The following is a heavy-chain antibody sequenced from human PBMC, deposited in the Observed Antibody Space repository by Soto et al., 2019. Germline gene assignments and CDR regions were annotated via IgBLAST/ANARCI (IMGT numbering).Heavy chain of an antibody. CDR1: GGYVSSSSFY. CDR2: IYYSGST. CDR3: ARRDRQFYYDSSGYYGY. J-gene: IGHJ4*02. Sequence: PSETHPLTYTVSGGYVSSSSFYWGWIRQPPGKGLEWIGSIYYSGSTYYNPSLKSRVTISVDTSKNQFSLKLNSVTAADTAVYYCARRDRQFYYDSSGYYGYWGQGTLVTVSS. D-gene: IGHD3-22*01. V-gene: IGHV4-39*01.